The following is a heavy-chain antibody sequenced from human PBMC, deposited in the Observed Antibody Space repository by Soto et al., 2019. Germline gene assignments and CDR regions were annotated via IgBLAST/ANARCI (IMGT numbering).Heavy chain of an antibody. CDR3: ARGMTMVRGGTNQPDSFDI. D-gene: IGHD3-10*01. V-gene: IGHV3-23*01. CDR1: GFTFSSYA. CDR2: ISGSGGST. J-gene: IGHJ3*02. Sequence: PGGSLRLSCAASGFTFSSYAMSWVRQAPGKGLEWVSAISGSGGSTYYADSVKGRFTISRDNSKNTLCLQMNSLRAEDTAVYYCARGMTMVRGGTNQPDSFDICGQRSMGPVSS.